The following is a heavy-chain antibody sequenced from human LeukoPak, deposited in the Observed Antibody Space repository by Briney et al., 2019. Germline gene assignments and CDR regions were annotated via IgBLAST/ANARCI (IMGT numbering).Heavy chain of an antibody. J-gene: IGHJ5*02. CDR1: EYTFTDYY. CDR2: MNPNSGNT. CDR3: ARRRSSSLNWFDP. Sequence: GASVKVSCKASEYTFTDYYIHWVRQATGQGLEWMGWMNPNSGNTGYAQKFQGRVTMTRNTSISTAYMELSSLRSEDTAVYYCARRRSSSLNWFDPWGQGTLVTVSS. D-gene: IGHD6-13*01. V-gene: IGHV1-8*02.